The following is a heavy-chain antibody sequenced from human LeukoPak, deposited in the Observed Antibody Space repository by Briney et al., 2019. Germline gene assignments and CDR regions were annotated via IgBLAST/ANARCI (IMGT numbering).Heavy chain of an antibody. CDR3: ARGGLHIAAAV. CDR2: IKQDGSEK. Sequence: GSLRLSCAASGFTFSSYWMTWVRQAPGKGLEWVANIKQDGSEKYYVDSVKGRFTISRDNAKNSLYLQMNSLRAEDTAVYYCARGGLHIAAAVWGQGTLVTVSS. D-gene: IGHD6-13*01. V-gene: IGHV3-7*01. J-gene: IGHJ4*02. CDR1: GFTFSSYW.